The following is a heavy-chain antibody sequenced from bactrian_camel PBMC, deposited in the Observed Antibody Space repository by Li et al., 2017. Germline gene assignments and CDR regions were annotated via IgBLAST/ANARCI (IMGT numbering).Heavy chain of an antibody. J-gene: IGHJ4*01. Sequence: SCAASGYIGSRYCMGWFRQAPGKARESVAIISSGDKSDYADSVKGRFTISRNSAKNTLWLQMNNLRPEDTGTYICAADIGPFLPSVSLMWTGDYFGQGTQVTVS. D-gene: IGHD1*01. CDR1: GYIGSRYC. CDR2: ISSGDKS. V-gene: IGHV3S57*01.